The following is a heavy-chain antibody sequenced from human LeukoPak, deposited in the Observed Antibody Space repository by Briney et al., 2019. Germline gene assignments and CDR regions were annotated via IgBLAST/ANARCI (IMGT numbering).Heavy chain of an antibody. D-gene: IGHD1-26*01. CDR3: AREVGTPQAFDI. V-gene: IGHV3-48*01. J-gene: IGHJ3*02. CDR1: RFTFSNYG. CDR2: ISSRSSTI. Sequence: QLGGSLRLSCAASRFTFSNYGVNWVRQAPGKGLEWVSYISSRSSTIYYADSVRGRFTISRDNAKNSLYLQMNSLKAEDTAIYYCAREVGTPQAFDIWGQGTMVTVSS.